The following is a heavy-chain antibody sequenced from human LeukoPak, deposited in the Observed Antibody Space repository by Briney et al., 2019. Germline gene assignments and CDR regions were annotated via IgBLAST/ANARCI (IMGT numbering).Heavy chain of an antibody. D-gene: IGHD2-8*01. J-gene: IGHJ6*02. CDR2: IYYSGST. V-gene: IGHV4-39*01. Sequence: SETLSLTCTVSGGSISSSSYYWGWIRQPPGKGLEWIGSIYYSGSTYYNPSLKSRVTISVDTSKNQFSLKLSSVTAADTAVYYCASQETDVLYYYGMDVWGQGTTVTVSS. CDR3: ASQETDVLYYYGMDV. CDR1: GGSISSSSYY.